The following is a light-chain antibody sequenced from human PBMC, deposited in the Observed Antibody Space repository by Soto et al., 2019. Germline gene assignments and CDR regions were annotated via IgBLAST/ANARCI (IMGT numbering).Light chain of an antibody. Sequence: EIVMTQSPATLSVSPGERAILSCRASQSVSNNFAWYQQKPGQAPSLLIYHASTRASGIPARFSGSGSGTEFTLTISSLQSEDFAVYCCQQYNEWPLTFGGGTKVEIK. CDR1: QSVSNN. J-gene: IGKJ4*01. CDR3: QQYNEWPLT. CDR2: HAS. V-gene: IGKV3-15*01.